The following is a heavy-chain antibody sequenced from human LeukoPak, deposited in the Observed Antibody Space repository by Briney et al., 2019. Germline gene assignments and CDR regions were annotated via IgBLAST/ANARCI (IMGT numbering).Heavy chain of an antibody. CDR1: GFTFDDYA. V-gene: IGHV3-9*03. CDR3: AKGARTTGTDGYFDY. CDR2: ISWNSGSI. Sequence: PGRSLRLSCAASGFTFDDYAMHWVRQAPGKGLEWVSGISWNSGSIGHADSVKGRFTISRDNAKNSLYLQMNRLRAEDMALYYCAKGARTTGTDGYFDYWGQGTLVTVSS. D-gene: IGHD1-1*01. J-gene: IGHJ4*02.